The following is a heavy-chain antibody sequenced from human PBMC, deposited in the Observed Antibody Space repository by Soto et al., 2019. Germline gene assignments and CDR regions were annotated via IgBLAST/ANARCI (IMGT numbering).Heavy chain of an antibody. CDR1: GGTFSSYA. CDR3: ARAVVVVVDANYYYYGMDV. CDR2: IIPIFGTA. D-gene: IGHD2-15*01. J-gene: IGHJ6*02. Sequence: SVKVSCKASGGTFSSYASSWVRQAPGQGLEWMGGIIPIFGTANYAQKFQGRVTINADESTSTAYTELSSLRSEDTAVYYCARAVVVVVDANYYYYGMDVCGQGTTVTVYS. V-gene: IGHV1-69*13.